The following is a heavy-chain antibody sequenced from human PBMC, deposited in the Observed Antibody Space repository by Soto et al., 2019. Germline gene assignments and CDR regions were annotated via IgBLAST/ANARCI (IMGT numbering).Heavy chain of an antibody. D-gene: IGHD2-21*02. CDR3: IQSRCGGDCLQSYASYYYYGMDV. Sequence: QITLKESGPTLVKPTQTLTLTCTFSAFSLSTGGVGVGWIRQPPGTALEWLALIYWDDDKRYSPSLRSRLTTTKDTSTNQVVLTMTSMDPVDTATYYCIQSRCGGDCLQSYASYYYYGMDVWGQGTTVTVSS. CDR2: IYWDDDK. V-gene: IGHV2-5*02. CDR1: AFSLSTGGVG. J-gene: IGHJ6*02.